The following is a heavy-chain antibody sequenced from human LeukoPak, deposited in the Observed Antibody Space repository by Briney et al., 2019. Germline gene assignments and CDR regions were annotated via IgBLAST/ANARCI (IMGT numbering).Heavy chain of an antibody. CDR1: GFTFSSYG. CDR2: IWYDGSNK. CDR3: ARDSLGGWPPIPYFDY. V-gene: IGHV3-33*01. D-gene: IGHD6-19*01. J-gene: IGHJ4*02. Sequence: GGSLRLSCAASGFTFSSYGMHWVRQAPGKGLEWVAVIWYDGSNKYYADSVKGRFTISRDNSKNTLYLQMNSLRAEDTAVYYCARDSLGGWPPIPYFDYWGQETLVTVSS.